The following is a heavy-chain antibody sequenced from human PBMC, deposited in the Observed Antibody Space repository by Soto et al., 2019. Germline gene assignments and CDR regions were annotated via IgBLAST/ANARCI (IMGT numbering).Heavy chain of an antibody. J-gene: IGHJ6*02. D-gene: IGHD3-3*01. Sequence: SVKVSCKASGGTFSSYAISWVRQAPGQGLEWMGGIIPIFGTANYAQKFQGRVTITADESTSTAYMELSSLRSEDTAVYYCAVWSGYSTPSYYYYGMDVWGQGTTVTVSS. CDR1: GGTFSSYA. CDR3: AVWSGYSTPSYYYYGMDV. CDR2: IIPIFGTA. V-gene: IGHV1-69*13.